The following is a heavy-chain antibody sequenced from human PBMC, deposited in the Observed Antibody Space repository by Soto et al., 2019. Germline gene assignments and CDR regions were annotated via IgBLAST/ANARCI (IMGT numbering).Heavy chain of an antibody. CDR2: IYPSDSDT. CDR3: ARGGVSTRTFDY. J-gene: IGHJ4*02. V-gene: IGHV5-51*01. Sequence: PGESLKISCKGSGYNFAGYWIAWVRQMPGKGLELMGIIYPSDSDTRYRPSFQGQVTISADKSISSAYQQWSSLRASDTAMYYCARGGVSTRTFDYWGQRTPVTVSS. CDR1: GYNFAGYW. D-gene: IGHD3-3*01.